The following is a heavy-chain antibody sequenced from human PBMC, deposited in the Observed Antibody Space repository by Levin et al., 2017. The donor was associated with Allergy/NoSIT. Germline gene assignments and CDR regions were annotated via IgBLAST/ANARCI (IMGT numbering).Heavy chain of an antibody. D-gene: IGHD3-10*01. CDR1: GYTFVDYY. V-gene: IGHV1-2*02. Sequence: ASVKVSCKTSGYTFVDYYLHWVRQATGQGLEWMGWVNPRSANTHYPQKFQGRVTMTRDTSITTAYMELRWLTSDDSAVYFCVRDRGLEAYDYWGQGTLVSVSS. CDR2: VNPRSANT. J-gene: IGHJ4*02. CDR3: VRDRGLEAYDY.